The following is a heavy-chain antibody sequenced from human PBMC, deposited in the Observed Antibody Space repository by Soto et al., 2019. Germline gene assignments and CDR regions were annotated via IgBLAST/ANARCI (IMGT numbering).Heavy chain of an antibody. CDR1: GGTFSSYA. CDR2: IIPIFGTA. Sequence: QVQLVQSGAEVKKPGSSVKVSCKASGGTFSSYAISWVRQAPGQGLEWMGGIIPIFGTAKDAQKFQGRVTITADESTSTADMELSRLRAEDTDVYYCASRLRGYSGTGDYWGQGTLVTVSS. D-gene: IGHD5-12*01. CDR3: ASRLRGYSGTGDY. V-gene: IGHV1-69*12. J-gene: IGHJ4*02.